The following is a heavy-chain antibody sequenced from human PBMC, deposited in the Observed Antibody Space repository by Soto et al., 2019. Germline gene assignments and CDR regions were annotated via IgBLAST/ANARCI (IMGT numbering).Heavy chain of an antibody. CDR2: ISLYSDGT. V-gene: IGHV1-2*02. CDR1: GYTFTGYF. D-gene: IGHD2-2*01. J-gene: IGHJ5*02. CDR3: ARVVPGAEAWFGP. Sequence: ASVKVSCKASGYTFTGYFVHWVRQAPGQGLEWMGWISLYSDGTNYAQKFQGRVSMTTDTSTTTAYMELRSLRSDDTAVYYCARVVPGAEAWFGPWGQGTLVTVSS.